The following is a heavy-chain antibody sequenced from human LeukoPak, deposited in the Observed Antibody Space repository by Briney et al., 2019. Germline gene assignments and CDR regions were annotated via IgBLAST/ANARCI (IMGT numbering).Heavy chain of an antibody. J-gene: IGHJ4*02. CDR3: ARDILGWSFDT. CDR1: GYTFSSYW. V-gene: IGHV3-23*01. CDR2: LGSDGRT. Sequence: GGSLRLSCADSGYTFSSYWMHWVRQAPGKGLEWVSGLGSDGRTHYADSVKGRFTISRDHSKNTVYLQMNSLRDEDTALYYCARDILGWSFDTWGQGTLVTVSS. D-gene: IGHD4-23*01.